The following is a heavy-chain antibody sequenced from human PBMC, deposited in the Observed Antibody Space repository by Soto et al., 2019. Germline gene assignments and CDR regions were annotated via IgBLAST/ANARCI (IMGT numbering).Heavy chain of an antibody. D-gene: IGHD6-13*01. CDR1: GGSISSGGYY. J-gene: IGHJ6*02. CDR2: IYYSGST. Sequence: QVQLQESGPGLVKPSQTLSLTCNVSGGSISSGGYYWSWIRQHPGKGLEWIGYIYYSGSTYYNPSLKSRVTISVDTSKNQFSLKLSSVTAADTAVYYCARKAQRQQLAPGYFYYYGMDVWGQGTTVTVSS. CDR3: ARKAQRQQLAPGYFYYYGMDV. V-gene: IGHV4-31*03.